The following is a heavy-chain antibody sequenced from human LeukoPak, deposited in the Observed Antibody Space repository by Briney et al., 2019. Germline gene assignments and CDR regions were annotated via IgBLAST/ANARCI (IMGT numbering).Heavy chain of an antibody. V-gene: IGHV3-33*01. D-gene: IGHD4-11*01. CDR3: ARGLPPVMKYYFDY. J-gene: IGHJ4*02. Sequence: QPGGSLRLSCAASGFTFNSYGMHWVRQAPGKGLEWVAVMWYDGRNKYYADSVKGRFTISRDDSKNTLYLQMNSLRAEDTAMYYCARGLPPVMKYYFDYWGQGTLVTVSS. CDR2: MWYDGRNK. CDR1: GFTFNSYG.